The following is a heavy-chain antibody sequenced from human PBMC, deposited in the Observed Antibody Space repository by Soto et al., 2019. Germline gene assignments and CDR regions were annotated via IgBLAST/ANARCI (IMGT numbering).Heavy chain of an antibody. Sequence: SVTQSHTGAADGVSFSCYYPGWLRQPPGKGLEWIGEINHSGSTNYNPSLKSRVTISVDTSKNQFSLKLSSVTAADTAVYYCARASRSGIDYWGQGTLVKGSS. D-gene: IGHD3-10*01. V-gene: IGHV4-34*01. CDR1: GVSFSCYY. J-gene: IGHJ4*02. CDR3: ARASRSGIDY. CDR2: INHSGST.